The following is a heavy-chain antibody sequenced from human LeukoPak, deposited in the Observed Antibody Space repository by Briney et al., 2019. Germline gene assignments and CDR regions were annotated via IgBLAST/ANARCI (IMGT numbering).Heavy chain of an antibody. D-gene: IGHD4-23*01. V-gene: IGHV1-69*01. CDR1: GGSFSSYV. CDR2: IIPMFGTA. Sequence: SVRVSCKASGGSFSSYVISWVRQAPGQGLEWMGGIIPMFGTANYAQKFQGRVTVTADESTSTAYMELSSLRSEDTAVYYCAREPLDSGGNAFDYWGQGTLATVSS. CDR3: AREPLDSGGNAFDY. J-gene: IGHJ4*02.